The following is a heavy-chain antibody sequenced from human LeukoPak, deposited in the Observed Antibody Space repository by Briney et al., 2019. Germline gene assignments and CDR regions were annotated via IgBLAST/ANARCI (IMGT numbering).Heavy chain of an antibody. D-gene: IGHD3-10*01. J-gene: IGHJ6*04. V-gene: IGHV1-18*04. CDR1: GYTFTSYG. CDR2: ISAYNGNT. Sequence: ASVKVSCKASGYTFTSYGISWVRQAPGQGLEWMGWISAYNGNTNYAQKLQGRVTMTTDTSTSTAYMELRSLRSDDTAVYYCARDFRFGGLSDYYYYGMDVWGKGTTVTVSS. CDR3: ARDFRFGGLSDYYYYGMDV.